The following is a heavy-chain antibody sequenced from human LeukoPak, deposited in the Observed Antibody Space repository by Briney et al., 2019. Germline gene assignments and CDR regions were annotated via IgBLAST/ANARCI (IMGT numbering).Heavy chain of an antibody. D-gene: IGHD5-24*01. CDR3: ARLPRTGDGYNY. V-gene: IGHV1-18*01. Sequence: ASVTVSFTSSVYTFTTYGISWVRQAPGQGREWMGWISAYNGNTNYAQKLQGRVTMTTDTSTSTAYMELRSLRSDDTAVYYCARLPRTGDGYNYGGQGTLVTVSS. CDR1: VYTFTTYG. CDR2: ISAYNGNT. J-gene: IGHJ4*02.